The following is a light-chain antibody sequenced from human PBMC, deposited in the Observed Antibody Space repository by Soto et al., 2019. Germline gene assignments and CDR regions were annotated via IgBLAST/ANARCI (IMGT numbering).Light chain of an antibody. CDR3: QQYGNPPQT. Sequence: EIVLTQSPGTLSLSPGERATLSCRASQSVSSGYVAWYQVKPGQAPRLLIYGASSRATGSPDRFSGSGSGTDFTLTISRLEPEDLAMYFCQQYGNPPQTFGQGTEVEF. CDR2: GAS. V-gene: IGKV3-20*01. CDR1: QSVSSGY. J-gene: IGKJ1*01.